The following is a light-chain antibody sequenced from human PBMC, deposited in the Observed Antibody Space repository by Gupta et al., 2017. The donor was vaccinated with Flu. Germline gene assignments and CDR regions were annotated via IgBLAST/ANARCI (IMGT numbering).Light chain of an antibody. CDR2: DAS. Sequence: EIVLTQSPATLPLSPGERATLSCRASQSITTYLAWYQHKPGQAPRLLIYDASDRATGLPARFSGSASGTDFTLTISIRDPEDFAVYYCQQRSKYPLTFGRGTKVEIK. CDR3: QQRSKYPLT. CDR1: QSITTY. J-gene: IGKJ4*01. V-gene: IGKV3-11*01.